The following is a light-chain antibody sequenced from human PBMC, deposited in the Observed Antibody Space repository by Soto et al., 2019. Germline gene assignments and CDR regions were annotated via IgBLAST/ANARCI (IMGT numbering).Light chain of an antibody. J-gene: IGKJ1*01. V-gene: IGKV1-5*03. CDR1: QTISNW. CDR3: QQYNSYSQT. CDR2: KAS. Sequence: IQMTQSPSTLSASVGDRVTITCQASQTISNWLAWYQQKPGKAPKLLIYKASTLESGAPSRFSGSGSGTEFTLTISSLQPEDFATYYCQQYNSYSQTFGQGTKVEIK.